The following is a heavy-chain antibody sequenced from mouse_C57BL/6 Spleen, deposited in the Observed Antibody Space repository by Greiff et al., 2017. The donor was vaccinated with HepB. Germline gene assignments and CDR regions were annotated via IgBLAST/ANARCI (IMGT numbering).Heavy chain of an antibody. CDR2: IYWDDDK. J-gene: IGHJ4*01. V-gene: IGHV8-12*01. Sequence: QVTLKVCGPGILQSSQTLSLTCSFSGFSLSTSGMGVSWIRQPSGKGLEWLAHIYWDDDKRYNPSLKSRLTISKDTSRNQVFLKITSVDTADTATYYCARRSLYGYDGRGYAMDYWGQGTSVTVSS. CDR1: GFSLSTSGMG. CDR3: ARRSLYGYDGRGYAMDY. D-gene: IGHD2-2*01.